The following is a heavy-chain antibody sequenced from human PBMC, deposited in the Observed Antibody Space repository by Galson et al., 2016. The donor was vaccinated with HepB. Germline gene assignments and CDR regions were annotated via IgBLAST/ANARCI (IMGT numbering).Heavy chain of an antibody. CDR2: IYFSGST. J-gene: IGHJ4*02. V-gene: IGHV4-39*01. Sequence: ETLSLTCTVSGGSISSTSYYWGWIRQPPGKGLEWIGSIYFSGSTYFNPSLKSRVTISVDTSKNQFSLKLSSVTATDTAVYYCARQGEGEGVGLDYWGQGTLVTVSS. CDR3: ARQGEGEGVGLDY. D-gene: IGHD3-16*01. CDR1: GGSISSTSYY.